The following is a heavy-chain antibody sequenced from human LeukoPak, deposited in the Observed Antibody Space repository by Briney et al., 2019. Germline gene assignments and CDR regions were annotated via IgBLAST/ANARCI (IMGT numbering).Heavy chain of an antibody. Sequence: GASVKVSCKASGYTFTSYAMHWVRQAPGQGLEWMGRINPNSGGTNYAQKLQGRVTMTTDTSTSTAYMELRSLRSDDTAVYYCARVYCSSTSCYADIDYWGQGTLVTVSS. CDR1: GYTFTSYA. V-gene: IGHV1-18*01. D-gene: IGHD2-2*01. CDR2: INPNSGGT. CDR3: ARVYCSSTSCYADIDY. J-gene: IGHJ4*02.